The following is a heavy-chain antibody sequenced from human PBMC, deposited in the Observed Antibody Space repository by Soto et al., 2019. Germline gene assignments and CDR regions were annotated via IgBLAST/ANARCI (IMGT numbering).Heavy chain of an antibody. CDR2: ISAYNGNT. V-gene: IGHV1-18*01. D-gene: IGHD3-22*01. CDR1: GYTFTSYG. J-gene: IGHJ4*02. Sequence: QVQLVQSGAEVKKPGASVKVSCKASGYTFTSYGISWVRQAPGQVLEWMGWISAYNGNTNYAQKLQGRVTMTTDTSTSTAYMELRSLRSDDTAVYYCARDLRNYDSSGPKPLWGQGTLVTVSS. CDR3: ARDLRNYDSSGPKPL.